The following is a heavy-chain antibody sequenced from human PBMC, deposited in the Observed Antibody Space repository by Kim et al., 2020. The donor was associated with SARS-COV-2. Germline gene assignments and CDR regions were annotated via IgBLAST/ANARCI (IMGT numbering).Heavy chain of an antibody. J-gene: IGHJ3*02. CDR2: TYYRSKWYN. D-gene: IGHD1-26*01. Sequence: SQTLSLTCAISGDSVSSSSAAWNWIRQSPSRGLEWLGRTYYRSKWYNDYAVSVKSRITINPDTSKNQFSLQLNSVTPEDTAVYYCARGGLEWELLGDDAFDIWGQGTMVTVSS. V-gene: IGHV6-1*01. CDR3: ARGGLEWELLGDDAFDI. CDR1: GDSVSSSSAA.